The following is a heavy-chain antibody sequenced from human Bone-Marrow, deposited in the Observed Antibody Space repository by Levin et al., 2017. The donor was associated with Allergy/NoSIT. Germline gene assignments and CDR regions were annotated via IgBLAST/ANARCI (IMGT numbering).Heavy chain of an antibody. D-gene: IGHD2-2*01. CDR2: IYSDASNK. CDR1: GFTFSNYG. Sequence: HSGGSLRLSCAASGFTFSNYGMNWVRQAPGKGLEWVALIYSDASNKYYADSVTGRFTVSRDNSKNTLYLQMNNLRAEDTAVYYCARGCTATTCRDIMGDWGQGTLVTVTS. V-gene: IGHV3-33*01. J-gene: IGHJ4*02. CDR3: ARGCTATTCRDIMGD.